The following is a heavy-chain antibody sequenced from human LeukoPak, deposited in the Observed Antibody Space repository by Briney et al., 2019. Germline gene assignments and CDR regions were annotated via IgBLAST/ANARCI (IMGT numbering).Heavy chain of an antibody. J-gene: IGHJ4*02. D-gene: IGHD6-13*01. CDR3: ARSIPYGTTWYGRSDY. Sequence: PGGSLRLSCAASGFPFSSYSMTWVRQAPGKGLEWVAYIKPDGTTKFYVDSVKGRFTISRDNALNSLYLQMNSLRAEDTAIYYCARSIPYGTTWYGRSDYWGQGTLVTVSS. CDR2: IKPDGTTK. V-gene: IGHV3-7*03. CDR1: GFPFSSYS.